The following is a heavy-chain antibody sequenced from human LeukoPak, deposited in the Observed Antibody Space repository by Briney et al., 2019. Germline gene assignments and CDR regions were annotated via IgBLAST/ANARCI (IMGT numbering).Heavy chain of an antibody. Sequence: PSGTLSLTCAVSGGSISSSNWWSWVRQPPGKGLEWIGEIYHSGSTNYNPSLKCRVTISVDKSKNQFSLKLSSVTAADTAVYYCARVQTSTWYFDSLALMDVWGQGTTVTVSS. V-gene: IGHV4-4*02. J-gene: IGHJ6*02. D-gene: IGHD3-9*01. CDR1: GGSISSSNW. CDR2: IYHSGST. CDR3: ARVQTSTWYFDSLALMDV.